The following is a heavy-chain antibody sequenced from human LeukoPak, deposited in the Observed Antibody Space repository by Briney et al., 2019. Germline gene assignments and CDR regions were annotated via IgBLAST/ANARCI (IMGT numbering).Heavy chain of an antibody. CDR3: AREVSDYDILTGWIDY. CDR2: IYHSEST. D-gene: IGHD3-9*01. J-gene: IGHJ4*02. Sequence: PSETLSLTCIVSGYSISTGNYWGWIRQPPGKGLEWIGSIYHSESTYYNPSLKSRVTISVDTSKNQFSLKLSSVTAADTAVYYCAREVSDYDILTGWIDYWGQGTLVSVSS. CDR1: GYSISTGNY. V-gene: IGHV4-38-2*02.